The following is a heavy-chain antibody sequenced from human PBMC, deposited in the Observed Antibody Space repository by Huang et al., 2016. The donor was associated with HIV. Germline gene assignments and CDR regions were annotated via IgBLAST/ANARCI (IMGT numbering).Heavy chain of an antibody. Sequence: EVQQVESGGGLVQPGGSLRLSCAASGFTFSSYWMHWGRQAPGKGLVWVARMNGDGSRTNYADSVKGRFTISRDNAKNTLYVQVNSLRAEDTAVYYCARGTRLTGLWYFDLWGRGTLVIVSS. CDR3: ARGTRLTGLWYFDL. V-gene: IGHV3-74*01. J-gene: IGHJ2*01. D-gene: IGHD7-27*01. CDR1: GFTFSSYW. CDR2: MNGDGSRT.